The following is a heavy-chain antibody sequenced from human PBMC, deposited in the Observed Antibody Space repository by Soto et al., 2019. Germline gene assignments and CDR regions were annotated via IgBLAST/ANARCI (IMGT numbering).Heavy chain of an antibody. Sequence: QVQLQESGPGLVKPSGTLSLTCAVSGGSISSSNWWSWVRQPPGKGLEWIGEIYHSGSTNYNPSLKSRVTLSXDXPKNQVSLKLSSVTAADTAVYYCARVRGSYYYGMDVWGQGTTVTVSS. V-gene: IGHV4-4*02. CDR2: IYHSGST. D-gene: IGHD3-16*01. CDR3: ARVRGSYYYGMDV. CDR1: GGSISSSNW. J-gene: IGHJ6*02.